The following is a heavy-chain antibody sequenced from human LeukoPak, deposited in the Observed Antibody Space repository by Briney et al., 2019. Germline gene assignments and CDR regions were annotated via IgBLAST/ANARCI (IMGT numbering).Heavy chain of an antibody. CDR2: ISSGSGTI. V-gene: IGHV3-48*04. Sequence: PGGSLRLSCAVSGFTFSSYSMNWVRQAPGKGLEWISYISSGSGTIYYADSVKGRFTISRDIAKRSVFLQMNSLRVEDTAVYFCARSGSSQNPRLDYWGQGSLVIVSS. D-gene: IGHD6-13*01. CDR3: ARSGSSQNPRLDY. CDR1: GFTFSSYS. J-gene: IGHJ4*02.